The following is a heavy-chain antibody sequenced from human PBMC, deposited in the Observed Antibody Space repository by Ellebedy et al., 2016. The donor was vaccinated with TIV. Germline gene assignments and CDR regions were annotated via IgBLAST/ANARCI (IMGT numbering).Heavy chain of an antibody. D-gene: IGHD3-10*01. CDR3: AHTITMVRGVITYHYYGMDV. Sequence: SGPTLVKPTPTLTLTCTFSGFSLSTSGVGVGWIRQPPGKALEWLALIYWDDDKRYSPSLKSRLTITKDTSKNQVVLTMTYMDPVDTATYYCAHTITMVRGVITYHYYGMDVWGQGTTVTVSS. J-gene: IGHJ6*02. V-gene: IGHV2-5*02. CDR1: GFSLSTSGVG. CDR2: IYWDDDK.